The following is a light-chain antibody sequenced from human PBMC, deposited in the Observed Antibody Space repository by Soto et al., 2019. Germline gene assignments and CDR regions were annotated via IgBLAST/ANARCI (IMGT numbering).Light chain of an antibody. J-gene: IGKJ2*01. V-gene: IGKV1-5*03. CDR2: KAS. Sequence: DVQMTQSPCTLSASVGDRVTITCRARQSISSWLAWYQQKPGKAPKLLIYKASSLESGDPSRFSGSGSGTEFTLTISSQQPDDFATYYFQQYNSYSGTYGQGTKLEIK. CDR3: QQYNSYSGT. CDR1: QSISSW.